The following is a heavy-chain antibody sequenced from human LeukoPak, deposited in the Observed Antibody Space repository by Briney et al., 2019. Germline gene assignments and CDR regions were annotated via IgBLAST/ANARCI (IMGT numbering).Heavy chain of an antibody. V-gene: IGHV3-48*03. Sequence: SGGSVRLSCAASGFTFSSYEMNWVRQAPGKGLEWVSYISSSGSTIYYADSVKGRSTISRDNAKNSLYLQMNSLRAEDAAVYYCAELGITMIGGVWGKGTTVTISS. CDR3: AELGITMIGGV. D-gene: IGHD3-10*02. J-gene: IGHJ6*04. CDR1: GFTFSSYE. CDR2: ISSSGSTI.